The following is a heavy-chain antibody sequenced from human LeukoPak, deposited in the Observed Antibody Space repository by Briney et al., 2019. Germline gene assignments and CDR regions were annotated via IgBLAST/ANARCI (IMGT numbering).Heavy chain of an antibody. D-gene: IGHD3-3*01. V-gene: IGHV4-59*01. CDR2: IYSSGTS. Sequence: SETLSLTCTVSGGSISSDYWSWIRQPPGKGLEYIGFIYSSGTSNYNPSLKSRVTMSVDTSKIQSSLKLRSVTAADTAVYYCARGMYDLQLGAWFDPWGRGTLVTVSS. CDR1: GGSISSDY. CDR3: ARGMYDLQLGAWFDP. J-gene: IGHJ5*02.